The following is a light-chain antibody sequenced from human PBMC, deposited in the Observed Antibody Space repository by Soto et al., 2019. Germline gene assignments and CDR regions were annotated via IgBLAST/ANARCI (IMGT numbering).Light chain of an antibody. CDR3: QQYNNWPLT. CDR2: VAS. CDR1: QSVVSH. Sequence: EIVMTQSPATLSVSPGERATLSCRASQSVVSHLAWFQQKPGQAPRLLIYVASTRATGIPARFSASGSGTELTLTISILESEDFAVYYCQQYNNWPLTFGGGTKVEIK. J-gene: IGKJ4*01. V-gene: IGKV3-15*01.